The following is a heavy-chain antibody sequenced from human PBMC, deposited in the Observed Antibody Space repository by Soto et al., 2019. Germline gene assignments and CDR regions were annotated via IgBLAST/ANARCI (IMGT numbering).Heavy chain of an antibody. CDR2: IYYSGST. D-gene: IGHD6-13*01. Sequence: SETLSLTCTVSGGCISSYYWSWIRQPPGKGLEWIGYIYYSGSTNYNPSLKSRVTISVDTSKNQFSLKLSSVTAADTAVYYCARQYSSSWYLNFDPWGQGTLVTVSS. J-gene: IGHJ5*02. V-gene: IGHV4-59*08. CDR3: ARQYSSSWYLNFDP. CDR1: GGCISSYY.